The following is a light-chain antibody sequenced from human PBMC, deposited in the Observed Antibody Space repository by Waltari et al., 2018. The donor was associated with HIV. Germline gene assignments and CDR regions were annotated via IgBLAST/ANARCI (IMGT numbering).Light chain of an antibody. Sequence: DIQMTQSPSTLSASVGDRVTITCRASQSINTWLAWYQQIPGKAPKLLIYRAFNLEDGVPSRFSGSGSGTEFTLTISSLQSEDFALYFCQQYSTWPPWTFGQGTQLEIK. CDR2: RAF. V-gene: IGKV1-5*03. J-gene: IGKJ1*01. CDR3: QQYSTWPPWT. CDR1: QSINTW.